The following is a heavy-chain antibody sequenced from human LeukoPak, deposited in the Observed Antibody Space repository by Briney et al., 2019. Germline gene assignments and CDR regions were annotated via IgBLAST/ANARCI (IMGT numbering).Heavy chain of an antibody. V-gene: IGHV3-21*01. CDR3: ARDGSVRGVITSFDY. CDR2: ISSSSSYI. Sequence: GGSLRLSCAASGFTFSSYSMNWVRQAPGKGLEWVSSISSSSSYIYYAHSVKGRFTLSRDKAKNSLYLQMNSLRAEDTAVYYCARDGSVRGVITSFDYWGQGTLVTVSS. J-gene: IGHJ4*02. D-gene: IGHD3-10*01. CDR1: GFTFSSYS.